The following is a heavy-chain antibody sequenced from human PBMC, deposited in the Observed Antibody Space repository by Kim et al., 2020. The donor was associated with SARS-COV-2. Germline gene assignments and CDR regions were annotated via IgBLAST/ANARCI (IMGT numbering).Heavy chain of an antibody. V-gene: IGHV3-23*01. Sequence: GGSLRLSCAASGFTFSSYAMSWVRQAPGKGLEWVSAISGSGGSTYYADSVKGRFTISRDNSKNTLYLQMNSLRAEDTAVYYCAKDSTYYEFWSGHTFGINFDYWGQGTLVTVSS. D-gene: IGHD3-3*01. CDR1: GFTFSSYA. J-gene: IGHJ4*02. CDR3: AKDSTYYEFWSGHTFGINFDY. CDR2: ISGSGGST.